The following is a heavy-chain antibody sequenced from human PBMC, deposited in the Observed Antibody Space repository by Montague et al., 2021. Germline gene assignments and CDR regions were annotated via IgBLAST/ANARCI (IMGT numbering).Heavy chain of an antibody. CDR2: IFWDDDK. D-gene: IGHD6-13*01. Sequence: PALVKPTQTLTLTCTFSGFSLATSGVGVAWLRQPPGKALEWLALIFWDDDKRYSPSLKSRLTITKGTTKNQVVLTLTNMDPVDTATYFCAPKIAAHKAHDGFSVWGQGTVVTVSA. J-gene: IGHJ3*01. CDR1: GFSLATSGVG. CDR3: APKIAAHKAHDGFSV. V-gene: IGHV2-5*02.